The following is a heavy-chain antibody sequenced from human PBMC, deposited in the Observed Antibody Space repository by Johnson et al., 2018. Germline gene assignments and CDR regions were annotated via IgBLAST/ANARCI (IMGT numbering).Heavy chain of an antibody. V-gene: IGHV3-30*18. CDR2: ISYDGSNK. Sequence: QVQLVESGGGVVQXGRSLRLXCAASGFTFSSYGMHWVRQAPGKGLEWVAVISYDGSNKYYADPVKGRFSISRDKSKTTLYLQMNSLRAEDTAGYYCGKDPNYGDRGSYYGYSYYYGMAVWVQGTTVTVSS. CDR1: GFTFSSYG. J-gene: IGHJ6*02. D-gene: IGHD1-26*01. CDR3: GKDPNYGDRGSYYGYSYYYGMAV.